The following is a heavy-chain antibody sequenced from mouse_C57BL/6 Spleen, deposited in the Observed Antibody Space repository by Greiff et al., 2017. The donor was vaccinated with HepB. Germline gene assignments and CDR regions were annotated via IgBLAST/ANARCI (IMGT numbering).Heavy chain of an antibody. Sequence: QVQLQQSGAELVRPGASVKLSCKASGYTFTDYYINWVKQRPGQGLEWIARIYPGSGNTYYNEKFKGKATLTAEKSSSTAYMQLSSLTSEDSAVYFCARPGEGWYFDVWGTGTTVTVSS. CDR1: GYTFTDYY. CDR2: IYPGSGNT. CDR3: ARPGEGWYFDV. V-gene: IGHV1-76*01. J-gene: IGHJ1*03.